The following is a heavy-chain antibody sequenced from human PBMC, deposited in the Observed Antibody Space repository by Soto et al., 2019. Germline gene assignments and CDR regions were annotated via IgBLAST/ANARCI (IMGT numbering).Heavy chain of an antibody. CDR3: ATFAPGIAAAGSFDY. D-gene: IGHD6-13*01. CDR2: FDPEDGET. J-gene: IGHJ4*02. V-gene: IGHV1-24*01. CDR1: GYTLTELS. Sequence: ASVKVSCKVSGYTLTELSMHWVRQAPGKGLEWMGGFDPEDGETIYAQKFQGRVTMTEDTSTDTAYMELSSLRSEDTAVYYCATFAPGIAAAGSFDYWGQGTLVTVSS.